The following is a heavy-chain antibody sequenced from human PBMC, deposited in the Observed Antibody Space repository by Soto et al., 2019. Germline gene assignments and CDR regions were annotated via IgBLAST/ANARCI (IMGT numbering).Heavy chain of an antibody. CDR1: GYTRTELS. CDR2: FDPEDGET. Sequence: ASVKVSCKVSGYTRTELSMHWVRQAPGKGLEWMGGFDPEDGETIYAQKFQGRVTMTEDTSTDTAYMELSSLRSEDTAVYYCAIQSSQEYYYDSSGHRGAFDIWGQGTMVTVSS. J-gene: IGHJ3*02. V-gene: IGHV1-24*01. CDR3: AIQSSQEYYYDSSGHRGAFDI. D-gene: IGHD3-22*01.